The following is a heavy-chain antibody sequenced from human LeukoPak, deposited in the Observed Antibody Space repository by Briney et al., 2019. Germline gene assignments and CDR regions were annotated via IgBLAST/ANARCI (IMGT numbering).Heavy chain of an antibody. Sequence: SGPTLVKPTQTLTPTCTFSGFSLSTSGVGVGWIRQPPGKALEWLALIYWDDDKRYSPSLKSRLTITKDTSKNQVVLTMTNMDPVDTATYYCAHLSSSWYDPYYFDYWGQGTLVTVSS. J-gene: IGHJ4*02. CDR2: IYWDDDK. V-gene: IGHV2-5*02. CDR3: AHLSSSWYDPYYFDY. CDR1: GFSLSTSGVG. D-gene: IGHD6-13*01.